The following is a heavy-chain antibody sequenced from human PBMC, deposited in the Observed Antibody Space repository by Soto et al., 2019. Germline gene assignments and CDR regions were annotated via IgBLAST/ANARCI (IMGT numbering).Heavy chain of an antibody. Sequence: EVQLVQSGGGLVQPGGSLRLSCAASGFTFSTYWMHWVRQSPGKGLVWVSRINPDGSTTSYADSVKGRFTISRDNAKNTLYLQMNSLRAEDTAVYYCTRVEISAWGKFASWGQGTVVTVSS. CDR1: GFTFSTYW. V-gene: IGHV3-74*01. CDR2: INPDGSTT. CDR3: TRVEISAWGKFAS. D-gene: IGHD3-16*01. J-gene: IGHJ4*02.